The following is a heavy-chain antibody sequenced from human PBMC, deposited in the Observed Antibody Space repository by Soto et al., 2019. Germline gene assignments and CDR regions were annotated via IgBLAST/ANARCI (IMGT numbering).Heavy chain of an antibody. D-gene: IGHD3-10*01. V-gene: IGHV3-30*18. Sequence: GGSLRLSCPASGFTFSSYVMHWVRQAPGKGLEWVAVISYDGSNKYYADSVKGRFTISGDNSKNTLYLQMNSLRAEDTAVYYCAKDVDYGSGSDGMDVWGQGTTVTVSS. CDR1: GFTFSSYV. J-gene: IGHJ6*02. CDR2: ISYDGSNK. CDR3: AKDVDYGSGSDGMDV.